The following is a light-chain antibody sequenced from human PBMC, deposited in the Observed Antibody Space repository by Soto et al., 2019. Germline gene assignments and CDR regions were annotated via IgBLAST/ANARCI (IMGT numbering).Light chain of an antibody. CDR1: QVISSD. V-gene: IGKV1-9*01. Sequence: DIQFTQSPSFLSASVGAIVTITCRAIQVISSDLAWYQQKPGKAPKLLIYAASTLQSGVPSRFSGSGSGTEFTLTISSLQPEDFATYYCQQLNSYPRITFGQGTRLEIK. CDR2: AAS. CDR3: QQLNSYPRIT. J-gene: IGKJ5*01.